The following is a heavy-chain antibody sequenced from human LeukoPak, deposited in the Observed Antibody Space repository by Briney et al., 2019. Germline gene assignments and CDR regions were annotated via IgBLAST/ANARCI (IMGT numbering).Heavy chain of an antibody. Sequence: TSQTLPLTCTVSGGSISSGSYYWSWIRQPAGKGLEWIGRIYTSGSTNYNPSLKSRVTISVDTSKNQFSLKLSSVTAADTAVYYCAREDSSSWYYFDLWGRGTLVTVSS. D-gene: IGHD6-13*01. J-gene: IGHJ2*01. V-gene: IGHV4-61*02. CDR1: GGSISSGSYY. CDR3: AREDSSSWYYFDL. CDR2: IYTSGST.